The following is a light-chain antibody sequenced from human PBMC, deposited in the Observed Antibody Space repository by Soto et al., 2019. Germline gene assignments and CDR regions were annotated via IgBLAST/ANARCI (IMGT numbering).Light chain of an antibody. Sequence: EIVIAQSPATPSVSPGERATLSCRASQSVSRNLAWYQQKPGQAPRLLIYDASTRATGTPARFSGSGSGTKFTLSISSLQSEDFAVYYCQQYNNWPITFGQGTRLEIK. CDR1: QSVSRN. J-gene: IGKJ5*01. V-gene: IGKV3D-15*01. CDR3: QQYNNWPIT. CDR2: DAS.